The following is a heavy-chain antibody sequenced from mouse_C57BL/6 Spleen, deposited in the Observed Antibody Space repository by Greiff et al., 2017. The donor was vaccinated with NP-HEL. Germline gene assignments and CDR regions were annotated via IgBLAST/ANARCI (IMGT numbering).Heavy chain of an antibody. CDR1: GYTFTDYY. CDR3: ARGRAVVASMDY. Sequence: VQLKQSGPELVKPGASVKISCKASGYTFTDYYMNWVKQSHGKSLEWIGDINPNNGGTSYNQKFKGKATLTVDKSSSTAYMELRSLTSEDSAVYYCARGRAVVASMDYWGQGTSVTVSS. CDR2: INPNNGGT. V-gene: IGHV1-26*01. D-gene: IGHD1-1*01. J-gene: IGHJ4*01.